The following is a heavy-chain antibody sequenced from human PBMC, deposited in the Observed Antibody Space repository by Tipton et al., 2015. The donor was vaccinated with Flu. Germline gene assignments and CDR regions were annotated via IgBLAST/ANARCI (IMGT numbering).Heavy chain of an antibody. V-gene: IGHV3-21*01. D-gene: IGHD7-27*01. Sequence: GSLRLSCAASGFTLRSYAVNWVRRAPGKGLEWVSSISSSSNYIYYADSVKGRFTVSRDNAKNSLYLQMNSLSAEDTAVYYCARIPQNWGRYFDYWGQGTLVTVSS. CDR1: GFTLRSYA. J-gene: IGHJ4*02. CDR3: ARIPQNWGRYFDY. CDR2: ISSSSNYI.